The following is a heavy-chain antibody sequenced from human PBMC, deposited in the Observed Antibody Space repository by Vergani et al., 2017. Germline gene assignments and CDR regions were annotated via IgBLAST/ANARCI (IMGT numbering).Heavy chain of an antibody. D-gene: IGHD3-10*01. V-gene: IGHV1-2*02. J-gene: IGHJ6*02. CDR3: ARVGAMVRGVINYYYYYGMDV. CDR1: GYTFTGYY. Sequence: QVQLVQSGAEVKKPGASVKVSCKASGYTFTGYYMHWVRQAPGQGLEWMGWINPNSGGTNYAQKFQGRVTMTRDTSISTAYMELSRLRSDDTVVYYCARVGAMVRGVINYYYYYGMDVWGQGTTVTVSS. CDR2: INPNSGGT.